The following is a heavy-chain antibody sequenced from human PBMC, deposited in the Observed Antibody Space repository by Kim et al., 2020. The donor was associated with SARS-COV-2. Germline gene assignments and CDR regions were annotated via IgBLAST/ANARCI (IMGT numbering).Heavy chain of an antibody. V-gene: IGHV4-39*07. CDR3: AREGSYYDILTGPKEPNWFDP. D-gene: IGHD3-9*01. CDR1: GGSISSSSYY. Sequence: SETLSLTCTVSGGSISSSSYYWGWIRQPPGKGLEWIGSIYYSGSTYYNPSLKSRVTISVDTSKNQFSLKLSSVTAADTAVYYCAREGSYYDILTGPKEPNWFDPWGQGTLVTVSS. CDR2: IYYSGST. J-gene: IGHJ5*02.